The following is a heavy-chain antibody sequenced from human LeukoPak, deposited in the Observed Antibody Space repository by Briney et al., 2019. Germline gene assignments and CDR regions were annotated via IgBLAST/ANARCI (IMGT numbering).Heavy chain of an antibody. V-gene: IGHV1-18*01. CDR3: ARDKGSGSYYNWFDP. J-gene: IGHJ5*02. CDR2: ISAYNGNT. D-gene: IGHD3-10*01. Sequence: GASVKVSCKASGYTFTSYGISWVRQAPGQGLEWMGWISAYNGNTNCAQKLQGRVTMTTDTSTSTAYMELRSLRSDDTAVYYCARDKGSGSYYNWFDPWGQGTLVTVSS. CDR1: GYTFTSYG.